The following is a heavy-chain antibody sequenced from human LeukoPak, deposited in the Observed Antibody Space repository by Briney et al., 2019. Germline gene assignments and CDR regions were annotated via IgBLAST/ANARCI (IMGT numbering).Heavy chain of an antibody. V-gene: IGHV4-59*01. CDR1: GGSISSYY. CDR3: ARDLKGYCSSTSCLYYYYMDV. J-gene: IGHJ6*03. CDR2: IYYSGST. D-gene: IGHD2-2*01. Sequence: ASETLSLTCTVSGGSISSYYWSWIRQPPGKGLEWIGYIYYSGSTNYNPSLKSPVTISVDTSKNQFSLKLSSVTAADTAVYYCARDLKGYCSSTSCLYYYYMDVWGKGTTVTVSS.